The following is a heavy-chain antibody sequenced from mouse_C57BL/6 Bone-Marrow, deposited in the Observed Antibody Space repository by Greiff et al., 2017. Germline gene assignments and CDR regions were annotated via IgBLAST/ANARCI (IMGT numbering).Heavy chain of an antibody. J-gene: IGHJ4*01. CDR3: ARHGSNYDYYAMDY. CDR1: GFTFSDYG. CDR2: ISNLAYSI. D-gene: IGHD2-5*01. V-gene: IGHV5-15*01. Sequence: EVHLVESGGGLVQPGGSLKLSCAASGFTFSDYGMAWVRQAPRKGPEWVAFISNLAYSIYYADTVTGRFTISRENAKNTLYLEMSSLRSEDTAMYYCARHGSNYDYYAMDYWGQGTSVTVSS.